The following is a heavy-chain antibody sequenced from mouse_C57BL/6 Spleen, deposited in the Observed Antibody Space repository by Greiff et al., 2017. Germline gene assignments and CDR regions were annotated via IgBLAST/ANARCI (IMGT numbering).Heavy chain of an antibody. Sequence: QVTLKESGPGILQSSQTLSLTCSFSGFSLSTSGMGVSWIRQPSGKGLEWLAHIYWDDDKRYNPSLKSRLTISKDTSRNHVFLKITSVDTADTATYYCARRGDYYGSRGGYVDYWGQGTTLTVSS. CDR1: GFSLSTSGMG. V-gene: IGHV8-12*01. CDR2: IYWDDDK. CDR3: ARRGDYYGSRGGYVDY. J-gene: IGHJ2*01. D-gene: IGHD1-1*01.